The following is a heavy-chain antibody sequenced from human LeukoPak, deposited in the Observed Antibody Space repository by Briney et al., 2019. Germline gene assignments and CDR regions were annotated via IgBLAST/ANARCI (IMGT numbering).Heavy chain of an antibody. Sequence: GGSLRLPCAASGFTFSSYSTNWVRQAPGKGLEWVSSISSSSSYMYYADSVKGRFTISRDNAKNSLYLQMNSLRAEDTAVYYCARDLPYVVATTGFDYWGQGTLVTVSS. V-gene: IGHV3-21*01. D-gene: IGHD5-12*01. J-gene: IGHJ4*02. CDR2: ISSSSSYM. CDR1: GFTFSSYS. CDR3: ARDLPYVVATTGFDY.